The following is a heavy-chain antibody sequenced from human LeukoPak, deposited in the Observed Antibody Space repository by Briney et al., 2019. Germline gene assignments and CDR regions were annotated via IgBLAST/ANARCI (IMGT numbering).Heavy chain of an antibody. V-gene: IGHV1-46*01. Sequence: ASVKVSCKASGYTFTSYYMHWVRQAPGQGLEWMGIINPSGGGTSYAQKFQGSVSMTWATSTTTVYMELSSLRSEDAAVYYCARGGWNYGAFDIWGQGTMVTVSS. CDR2: INPSGGGT. CDR3: ARGGWNYGAFDI. D-gene: IGHD1-7*01. CDR1: GYTFTSYY. J-gene: IGHJ3*02.